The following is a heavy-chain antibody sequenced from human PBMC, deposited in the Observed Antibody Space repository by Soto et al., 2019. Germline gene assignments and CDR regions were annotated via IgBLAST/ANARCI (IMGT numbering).Heavy chain of an antibody. CDR1: GYTFTSYD. D-gene: IGHD3-10*01. CDR3: ARAGSGSYYTQTNNWFDP. V-gene: IGHV1-8*01. Sequence: GASVKVSCKASGYTFTSYDINWVRQATGQGLEWMGWMNPNSGNTGYAQKFQGRVTMTRNTSISTAYMELSSLRSEDTAVYYCARAGSGSYYTQTNNWFDPWGQGTLVTVSS. J-gene: IGHJ5*02. CDR2: MNPNSGNT.